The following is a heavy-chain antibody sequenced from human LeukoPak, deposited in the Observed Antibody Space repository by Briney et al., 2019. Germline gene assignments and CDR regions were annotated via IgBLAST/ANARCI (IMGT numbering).Heavy chain of an antibody. J-gene: IGHJ4*02. D-gene: IGHD5-24*01. Sequence: GGSLRLSCAASGFRFSSYAMHWVRQAPGKGLEYVSAISSNGGSTYYANSVKGRFTISRDNSKNTLYLQMGSLRAEDMAVYYCARDRGDGYNTFDYWGQGTLVTVSS. CDR1: GFRFSSYA. V-gene: IGHV3-64*01. CDR3: ARDRGDGYNTFDY. CDR2: ISSNGGST.